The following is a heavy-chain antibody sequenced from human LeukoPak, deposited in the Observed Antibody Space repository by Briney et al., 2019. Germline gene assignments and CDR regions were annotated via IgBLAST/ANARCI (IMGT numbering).Heavy chain of an antibody. CDR1: GYSFTTYW. CDR2: IYPGDSDT. D-gene: IGHD3-10*01. V-gene: IGHV5-51*01. CDR3: ARHSYYGTGSYFEF. Sequence: GESLKISCKGSGYSFTTYWIGWVRQPPGKGLEWMGIIYPGDSDTRYSPSFQGQVTISADKSIRPAYLQWSSLKASDTVIYYCARHSYYGTGSYFEFWGQGILVTVSS. J-gene: IGHJ4*02.